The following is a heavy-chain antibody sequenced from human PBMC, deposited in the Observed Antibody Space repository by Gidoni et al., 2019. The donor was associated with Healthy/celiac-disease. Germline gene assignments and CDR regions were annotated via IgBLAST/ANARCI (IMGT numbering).Heavy chain of an antibody. D-gene: IGHD4-17*01. CDR2: IWYDGSNK. CDR1: GFTFSSYG. V-gene: IGHV3-33*01. CDR3: ARSMTTDAFDI. Sequence: QVQLVESGGGVVQPGRSLRLSCAASGFTFSSYGMHWVRQARGKGLEWVAVIWYDGSNKYYADSVKGRFTISRDNSKNTLYLQMNSLRAEDTAVYYCARSMTTDAFDIWGQGTMVTVSS. J-gene: IGHJ3*02.